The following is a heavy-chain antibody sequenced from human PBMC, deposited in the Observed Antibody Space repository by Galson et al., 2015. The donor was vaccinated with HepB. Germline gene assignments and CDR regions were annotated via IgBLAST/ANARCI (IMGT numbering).Heavy chain of an antibody. CDR3: ARSSIAVAGTLGY. CDR1: GYTFTNYY. D-gene: IGHD6-19*01. V-gene: IGHV1-46*03. J-gene: IGHJ4*02. CDR2: INPSGGST. Sequence: SVKVSCKASGYTFTNYYMHWVRQAPGQGLEWMGIINPSGGSTSYAQKFQGRVTMTRDTSTSTVYMELSGLRSEDTAVYYCARSSIAVAGTLGYWGQGTLVTVSS.